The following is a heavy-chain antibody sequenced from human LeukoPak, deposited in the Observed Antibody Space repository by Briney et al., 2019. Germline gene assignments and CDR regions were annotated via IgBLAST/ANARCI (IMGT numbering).Heavy chain of an antibody. J-gene: IGHJ5*02. V-gene: IGHV3-48*03. CDR1: GFXFRNYE. CDR3: ARQSSMGTLDQ. Sequence: PGGSLRLSCVASGFXFRNYEMNWVRQAPGKGLEWVSYISTSSRTIYYADSVKGRFTISRDSAKNSLHLQMNSLRDEDTATYYCARQSSMGTLDQWGQGTLVTVSS. D-gene: IGHD2/OR15-2a*01. CDR2: ISTSSRTI.